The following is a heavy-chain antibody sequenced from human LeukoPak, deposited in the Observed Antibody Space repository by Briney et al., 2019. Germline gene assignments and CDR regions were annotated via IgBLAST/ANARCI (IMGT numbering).Heavy chain of an antibody. CDR1: GASVSGSAYY. CDR3: ARHKDYYYSYMDV. CDR2: IYYSGST. V-gene: IGHV4-39*01. Sequence: SETLSLTCTVSGASVSGSAYYWGWIRQPPGKGLEWIGNIYYSGSTYYNESLESRVTISVDTSKNQFSLKLSSVTAADTAVYYCARHKDYYYSYMDVWGKGTTVTISS. J-gene: IGHJ6*03.